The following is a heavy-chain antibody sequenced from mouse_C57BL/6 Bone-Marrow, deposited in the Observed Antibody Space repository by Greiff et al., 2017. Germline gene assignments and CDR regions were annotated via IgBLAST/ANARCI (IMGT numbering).Heavy chain of an antibody. J-gene: IGHJ2*01. CDR2: IPPNSGSN. D-gene: IGHD2-12*01. Sequence: QVQLQQPGAELVKPGASVQLSCKASGYTFPSSWMHWVKQRPGQGLEWIGMIPPNSGSNNYNEKFKSKATLTVNTSSSTAYMQLSSLTSEDSAVYYCASYSFDYWGQGTTLTVSS. V-gene: IGHV1-64*01. CDR1: GYTFPSSW. CDR3: ASYSFDY.